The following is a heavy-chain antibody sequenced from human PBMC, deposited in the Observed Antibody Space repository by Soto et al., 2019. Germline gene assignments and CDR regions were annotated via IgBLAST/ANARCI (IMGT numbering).Heavy chain of an antibody. CDR2: ISISGTTI. V-gene: IGHV3-11*01. D-gene: IGHD3-9*01. J-gene: IGHJ4*02. CDR1: GFTLSDYY. CDR3: ARLRGDGYYNF. Sequence: QVQLVESGGGLVKPGGSLRLSCAASGFTLSDYYMTWIRQAPGKGLEWVSDISISGTTIHYADSVRGRFTISRDNAKNALWLQMITLRAEDTAVYYCARLRGDGYYNFWGQGTLVTVSS.